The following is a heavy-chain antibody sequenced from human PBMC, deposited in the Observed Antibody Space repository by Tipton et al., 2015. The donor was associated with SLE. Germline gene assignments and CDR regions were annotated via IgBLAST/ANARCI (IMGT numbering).Heavy chain of an antibody. V-gene: IGHV4-59*08. Sequence: GLVKPSETLSLTCTVSGVSIRSDYWSWIRQPPGKGLEWIGNIHYIWGTNHNSSLKRRVTISLDTSKKQISLKLNSVNAADTAMYYCARVVGSVDWNFDLWGRGALISVSS. CDR1: GVSIRSDY. CDR2: IHYIWGT. J-gene: IGHJ2*01. D-gene: IGHD2-15*01. CDR3: ARVVGSVDWNFDL.